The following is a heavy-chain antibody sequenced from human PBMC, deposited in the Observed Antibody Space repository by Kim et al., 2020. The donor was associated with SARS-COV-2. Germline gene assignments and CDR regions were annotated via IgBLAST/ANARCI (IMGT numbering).Heavy chain of an antibody. CDR3: ARAKGPWGSGLYYYYYGMDV. CDR2: INPSGGST. V-gene: IGHV1-46*01. Sequence: ASVKVSCKASGYTFTSYYMHWVRQAPGQGLEWMGIINPSGGSTSYAQKFQGRVTMTRDTSTSTVYMELSSLRSEDTAVYYCARAKGPWGSGLYYYYYGMDVWGQGTTVTVSS. CDR1: GYTFTSYY. J-gene: IGHJ6*02. D-gene: IGHD3-10*01.